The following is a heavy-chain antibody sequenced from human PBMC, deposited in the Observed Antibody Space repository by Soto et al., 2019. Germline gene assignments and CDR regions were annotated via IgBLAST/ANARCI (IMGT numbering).Heavy chain of an antibody. CDR2: IYPGDSDT. D-gene: IGHD3-10*01. Sequence: GESLKISCKGSGYSFPSYWIGWVRQMPGKGLEWMGIIYPGDSDTRYSPSFQGQVTISADKSISTAYLQWSSLKASDTAMYYCAVVLLWFGELQGAWFDPWGQGTLVTVSS. J-gene: IGHJ5*02. V-gene: IGHV5-51*01. CDR1: GYSFPSYW. CDR3: AVVLLWFGELQGAWFDP.